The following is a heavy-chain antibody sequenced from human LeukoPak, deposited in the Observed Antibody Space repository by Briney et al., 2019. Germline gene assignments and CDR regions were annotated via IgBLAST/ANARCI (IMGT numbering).Heavy chain of an antibody. CDR1: GFTFSSYS. J-gene: IGHJ1*01. Sequence: PGGSLRLSCAASGFTFSSYSMNWVRQAPGKGLEWVSYISSSSSTIYYADSVKGRFTISRDNAKNSLYLQMNSLRAEDPAVYYCARPLSDIVVVPAAILHWGQGTLVTVSS. CDR3: ARPLSDIVVVPAAILH. V-gene: IGHV3-48*01. CDR2: ISSSSSTI. D-gene: IGHD2-2*01.